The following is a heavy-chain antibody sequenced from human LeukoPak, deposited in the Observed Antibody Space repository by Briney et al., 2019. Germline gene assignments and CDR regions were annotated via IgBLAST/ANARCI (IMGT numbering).Heavy chain of an antibody. D-gene: IGHD3-3*01. CDR2: IWYDGSNK. CDR1: GFTFSSYG. J-gene: IGHJ4*02. V-gene: IGHV3-33*01. CDR3: ARDRPGVVAAAPHY. Sequence: GGSLRLSCAASGFTFSSYGMHWVRQAPGKGLEWVAFIWYDGSNKYYADSVKGRFTISRDNSKNTLYLQMNSLRAEDTAVYYCARDRPGVVAAAPHYWGQGTLVTVSS.